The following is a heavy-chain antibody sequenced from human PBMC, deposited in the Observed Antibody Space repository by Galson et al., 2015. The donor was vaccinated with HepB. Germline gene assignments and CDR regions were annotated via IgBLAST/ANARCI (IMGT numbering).Heavy chain of an antibody. CDR3: AKDLMGDGGSSYYYYYGMDV. Sequence: SLRLSCAASGFTFSSYGMHWVRQAPGKGLEWVAVISYDGSNKYYADSVKGRFTISRDNSKNTLYLQMNSLRAEDTAVYYCAKDLMGDGGSSYYYYYGMDVGGQGTTVTVSS. J-gene: IGHJ6*02. D-gene: IGHD2-15*01. CDR2: ISYDGSNK. V-gene: IGHV3-30*18. CDR1: GFTFSSYG.